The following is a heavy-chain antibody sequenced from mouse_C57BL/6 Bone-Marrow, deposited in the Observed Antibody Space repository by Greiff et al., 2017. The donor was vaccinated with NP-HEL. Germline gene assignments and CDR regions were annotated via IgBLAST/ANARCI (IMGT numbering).Heavy chain of an antibody. D-gene: IGHD4-1*01. J-gene: IGHJ3*01. CDR1: GFTFSSYA. CDR2: ISSGGDYI. V-gene: IGHV5-9-1*02. Sequence: EVQRVESGEGLVKPGGSLKLSCAASGFTFSSYAMSWVRQTPEKRLEWVAYISSGGDYIYYADTVKGRFTISRDNARNTLYLQMSSLKSEDTAMYYCTRDRWDAFAYWGQGTLVTVSA. CDR3: TRDRWDAFAY.